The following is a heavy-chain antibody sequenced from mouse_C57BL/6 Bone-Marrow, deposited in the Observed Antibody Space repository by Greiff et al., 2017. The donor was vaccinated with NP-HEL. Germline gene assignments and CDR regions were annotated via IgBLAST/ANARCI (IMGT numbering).Heavy chain of an antibody. Sequence: VQLQQSGAELAKPGASVKLSCKASGYTFTSYWMHWVKQRPGQGLEWIGYINPSSGYTKYNQKFKDKATLTADKSSSTAYMQLSSLTYEDSAVYNGAHLRCGWYTEVWGTGTTVTVSP. CDR2: INPSSGYT. CDR3: AHLRCGWYTEV. V-gene: IGHV1-7*01. CDR1: GYTFTSYW. J-gene: IGHJ1*03. D-gene: IGHD1-1*01.